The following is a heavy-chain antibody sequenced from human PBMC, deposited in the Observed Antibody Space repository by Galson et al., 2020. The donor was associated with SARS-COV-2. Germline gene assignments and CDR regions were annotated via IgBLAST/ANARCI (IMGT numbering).Heavy chain of an antibody. Sequence: SQTLSLTCTVSGGSISSGGYYWSWIRQHPGKGLEWIGYIYYSGSTYYNPSLKSRVTISVDTSKNQFSLKLSSVTAADTAVYYCARARGDRITMIVVVSAFDIWGQGTMVTVSS. D-gene: IGHD3-22*01. J-gene: IGHJ3*02. CDR2: IYYSGST. V-gene: IGHV4-31*03. CDR3: ARARGDRITMIVVVSAFDI. CDR1: GGSISSGGYY.